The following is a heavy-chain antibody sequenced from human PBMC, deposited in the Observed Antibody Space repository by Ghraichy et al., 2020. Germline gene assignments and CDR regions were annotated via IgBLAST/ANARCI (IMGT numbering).Heavy chain of an antibody. CDR3: ARGANWRPPFEL. J-gene: IGHJ4*02. CDR1: GGSINYYY. Sequence: SETLSLTCTVSGGSINYYYWSWVLQSPEKRLEWIEYVYSDGRAEYNPSLNSRASISVDTSRNQLSLELTSMTATDTAIYYCARGANWRPPFELCGQGTLVTVSP. V-gene: IGHV4-4*08. D-gene: IGHD3-16*01. CDR2: VYSDGRA.